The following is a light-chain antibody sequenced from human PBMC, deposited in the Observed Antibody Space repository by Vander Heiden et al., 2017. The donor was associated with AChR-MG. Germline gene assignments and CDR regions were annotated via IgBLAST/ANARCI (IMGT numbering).Light chain of an antibody. CDR1: QSVLYSSNNKNY. Sequence: INCKSSQSVLYSSNNKNYLAWYQQKPGQPPKLLIYWASTRESGVPDRFSGSGSGTDFTLTISSLQAEDVAVYYCQQEYSTPWTFGQRTKVEIK. J-gene: IGKJ1*01. CDR3: QQEYSTPWT. V-gene: IGKV4-1*01. CDR2: WAS.